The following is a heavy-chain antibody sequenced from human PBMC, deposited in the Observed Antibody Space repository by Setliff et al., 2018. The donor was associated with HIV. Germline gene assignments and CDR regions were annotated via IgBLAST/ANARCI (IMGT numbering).Heavy chain of an antibody. Sequence: SVKVSCKASGGTFENYAISWVRQAPGQGLEWMGKIIPIFDTTIYAEKFQGRITISADKSTATAYLELNSLRSEDSAIYYCARLIPSAYFGPRQDAFDVWGQGARVTVSS. V-gene: IGHV1-69*06. CDR1: GGTFENYA. CDR3: ARLIPSAYFGPRQDAFDV. J-gene: IGHJ3*01. D-gene: IGHD2-21*01. CDR2: IIPIFDTT.